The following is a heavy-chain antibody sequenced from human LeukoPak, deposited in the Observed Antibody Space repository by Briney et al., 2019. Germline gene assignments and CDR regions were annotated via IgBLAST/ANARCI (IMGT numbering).Heavy chain of an antibody. D-gene: IGHD3-3*01. V-gene: IGHV3-7*01. CDR2: IKQDGSEK. J-gene: IGHJ6*03. CDR1: GFTFSSYW. CDR3: AREQNDFWSGYSYGRNYYYMDV. Sequence: GGSLRLSCAASGFTFSSYWMSWVRQAPGKGLEWVANIKQDGSEKYYVDSVKGRFTISRDNAKNSLYLQMNSLRAEDTAVYYCAREQNDFWSGYSYGRNYYYMDVWGKGTTVTVSS.